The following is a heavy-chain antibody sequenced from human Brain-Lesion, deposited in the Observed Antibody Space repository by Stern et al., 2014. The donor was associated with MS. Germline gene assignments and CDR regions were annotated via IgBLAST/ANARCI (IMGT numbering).Heavy chain of an antibody. CDR2: INRGSDYI. CDR1: GFTFSSYT. V-gene: IGHV3-21*01. D-gene: IGHD5-18*01. Sequence: VQLVQSGGGLVKPGGSLRLSCAASGFTFSSYTMNWVRQAPGKGLEWVSSINRGSDYIYYADPVKGRFTISRDNAKNSLYLQMNSLRAEDTALYYCARVETPLADFYYYYGMDVWGQGTTVTVSS. J-gene: IGHJ6*02. CDR3: ARVETPLADFYYYYGMDV.